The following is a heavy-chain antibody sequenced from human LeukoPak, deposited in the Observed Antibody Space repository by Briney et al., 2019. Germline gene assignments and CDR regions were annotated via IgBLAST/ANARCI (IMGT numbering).Heavy chain of an antibody. CDR1: GYTFTSYG. CDR2: ISAYNGNT. Sequence: ASVKVSCKASGYTFTSYGISWVRQAPGQGLEWMRWISAYNGNTNYAQKLQGRVTMTTDTSTSTAYMELRSLRSDDTAVYYCARARTEYGSGSYDYWGQGTLVTVSS. CDR3: ARARTEYGSGSYDY. V-gene: IGHV1-18*01. D-gene: IGHD3-10*01. J-gene: IGHJ4*02.